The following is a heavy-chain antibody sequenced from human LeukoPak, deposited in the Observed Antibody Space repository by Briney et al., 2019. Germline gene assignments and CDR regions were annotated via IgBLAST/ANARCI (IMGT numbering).Heavy chain of an antibody. CDR2: IYYSGST. CDR3: ARGLTEYGSGSSLRVGAFDI. D-gene: IGHD3-10*01. CDR1: GGSISSSSYY. V-gene: IGHV4-39*07. J-gene: IGHJ3*02. Sequence: SETLSLTCTVSGGSISSSSYYWGWIRPPRGKGLEWIGSIYYSGSTYYNPSRKSRVTISVDTSKNQFSLKLSSVTAADTAVYYCARGLTEYGSGSSLRVGAFDIWAKGQWSPSLQ.